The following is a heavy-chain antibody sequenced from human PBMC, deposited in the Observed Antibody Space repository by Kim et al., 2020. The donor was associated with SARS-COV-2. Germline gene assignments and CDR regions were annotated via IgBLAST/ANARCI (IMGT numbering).Heavy chain of an antibody. V-gene: IGHV4-39*01. D-gene: IGHD6-13*01. CDR2: IYYSGST. Sequence: SETLSLTCTVSGGSISSSSYYWGWIRQPPGKGLEWIGSIYYSGSTYYNPSLKSRVTISVDTSKNQFSLKLSSVTAADTAVYYCVVAAAGTILQFDYWGQGTLVTVSS. J-gene: IGHJ4*02. CDR3: VVAAAGTILQFDY. CDR1: GGSISSSSYY.